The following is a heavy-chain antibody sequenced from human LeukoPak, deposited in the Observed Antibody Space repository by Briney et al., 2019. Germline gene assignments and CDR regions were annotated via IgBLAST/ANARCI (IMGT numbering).Heavy chain of an antibody. Sequence: PSETLSLTCTVSGGSISSYYWSWIRQPPGKALEWIGYIYYSGSTKYNPSLKSRVTISVDTSKNQFSLKLSSVTAADTAVYYCASGGQQLVHAFDIWGQGTMVTVSS. CDR1: GGSISSYY. D-gene: IGHD6-13*01. V-gene: IGHV4-59*01. J-gene: IGHJ3*02. CDR2: IYYSGST. CDR3: ASGGQQLVHAFDI.